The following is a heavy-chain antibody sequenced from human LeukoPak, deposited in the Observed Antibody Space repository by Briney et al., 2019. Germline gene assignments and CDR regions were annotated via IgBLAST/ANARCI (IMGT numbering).Heavy chain of an antibody. CDR3: ARGMNTVTTGGF. V-gene: IGHV1-2*02. CDR1: GYTLTGYY. D-gene: IGHD4-17*01. J-gene: IGHJ4*02. CDR2: INPNSGGT. Sequence: ASVKVSCKASGYTLTGYYMHWVRQAPGQGLEWMGWINPNSGGTNYAQKFQGRVTVTTDTSISTAYMELSRLTSDDTAVFYCARGMNTVTTGGFWGQGTLVTVSS.